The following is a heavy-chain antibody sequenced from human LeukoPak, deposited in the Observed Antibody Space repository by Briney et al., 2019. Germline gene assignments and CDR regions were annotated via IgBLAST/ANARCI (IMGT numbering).Heavy chain of an antibody. D-gene: IGHD2-21*01. Sequence: PSETLSLTCTVSGGSISSSSYYWGWIRQPPGKGLEWIGSIYYSGSTYYNPSLKSRVTISVDTSKNQFSLKLSSVTAADTAVYYCAGIPPSEYYYMDVWGKGTTVTVSS. CDR3: AGIPPSEYYYMDV. CDR2: IYYSGST. CDR1: GGSISSSSYY. J-gene: IGHJ6*03. V-gene: IGHV4-39*01.